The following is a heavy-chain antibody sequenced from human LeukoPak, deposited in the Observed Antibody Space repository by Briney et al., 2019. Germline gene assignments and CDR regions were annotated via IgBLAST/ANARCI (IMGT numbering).Heavy chain of an antibody. Sequence: GGSLRLSCAASGFTFVNAWMSWVRQAPGKGLEWVGHIKSQTDGGSTDYAAPVKGRFTISRDDSKNTMYLQMNSLKTEDTAVYYCTTDPGSGSSQKIDHWGQGTLVTVSS. D-gene: IGHD3-10*01. CDR2: IKSQTDGGST. CDR1: GFTFVNAW. J-gene: IGHJ4*02. V-gene: IGHV3-15*01. CDR3: TTDPGSGSSQKIDH.